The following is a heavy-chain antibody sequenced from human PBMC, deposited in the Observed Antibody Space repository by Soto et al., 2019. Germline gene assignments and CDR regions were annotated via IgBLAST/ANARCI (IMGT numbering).Heavy chain of an antibody. CDR2: IKGGGINT. V-gene: IGHV3-74*01. CDR3: ARGIPGHYGFDV. CDR1: GFTFSNYW. Sequence: EVQLVESGGGLVQPGGSLRLSCAASGFTFSNYWIHWVRQAPGKGLVWVSRIKGGGINTNYADSVKGRFTISRDNAGNTVYLQMNSLRTDDTAVYYCARGIPGHYGFDVWGQGTMVTVSS. D-gene: IGHD1-20*01. J-gene: IGHJ3*01.